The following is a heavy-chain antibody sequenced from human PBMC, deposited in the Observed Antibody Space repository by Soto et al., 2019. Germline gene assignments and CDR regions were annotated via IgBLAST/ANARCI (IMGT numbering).Heavy chain of an antibody. CDR3: VNNSGWFKT. CDR2: IEGSGEIT. J-gene: IGHJ5*02. CDR1: VFMFSTTD. D-gene: IGHD3-10*01. V-gene: IGHV3-23*01. Sequence: AVGSLRLSCASSVFMFSTTDMSCVRHSPGKGLEWLTTIEGSGEITYYADSVKGRFTISRDNSKSTVYLQMDSLTADDTAVYFCVNNSGWFKTWGQGTPVNVSS.